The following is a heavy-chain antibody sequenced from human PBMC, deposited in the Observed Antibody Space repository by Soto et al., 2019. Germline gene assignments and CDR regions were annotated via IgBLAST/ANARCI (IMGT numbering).Heavy chain of an antibody. D-gene: IGHD2-21*01. V-gene: IGHV3-23*01. J-gene: IGHJ6*03. CDR1: GFTFSSYA. CDR2: ISGSGGST. CDR3: AKLVSHNPYYYYYMDV. Sequence: PGGSLRLSCAASGFTFSSYAMSWVRQAPGKGLEWVSAISGSGGSTYYADSVKGRFTISRDNSKNTLYLQMNSLRAEDTAVYYCAKLVSHNPYYYYYMDVWGKGTTVTVSS.